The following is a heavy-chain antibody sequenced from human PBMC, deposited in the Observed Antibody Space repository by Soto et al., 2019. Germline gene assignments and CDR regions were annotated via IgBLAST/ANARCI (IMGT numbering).Heavy chain of an antibody. CDR3: AAYCYTMTCTHFHGYS. V-gene: IGHV3-7*03. CDR2: IKQDESDK. CDR1: GGRCGDYG. J-gene: IGHJ5*02. Sequence: GESLKICYGVAGGRCGDYGGSWVRQAPGKGLEWVANIKQDESDKYYVDSVKGRFTISRDNAKNALYLQMNSLRVEDTAVYYCAAYCYTMTCTHFHGYSWGQGTQVTVS. D-gene: IGHD3-16*02.